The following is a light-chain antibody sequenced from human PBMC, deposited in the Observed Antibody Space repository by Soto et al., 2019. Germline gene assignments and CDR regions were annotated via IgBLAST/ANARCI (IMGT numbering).Light chain of an antibody. CDR2: GAS. J-gene: IGKJ1*01. CDR1: QTVTSNY. Sequence: IVFTQSPGTLSLSPGERATLSCGASQTVTSNYLAWYQQKPGQAPRLLTFGASIRVTGIPVRFSGSGSETDFTLTITRLEPEDFAMYYCQQYSSSRTFGQGTKVDIK. V-gene: IGKV3-20*01. CDR3: QQYSSSRT.